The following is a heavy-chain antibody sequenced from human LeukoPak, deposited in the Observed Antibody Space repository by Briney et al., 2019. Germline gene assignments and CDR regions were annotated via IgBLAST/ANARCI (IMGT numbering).Heavy chain of an antibody. V-gene: IGHV1-18*01. CDR3: ARDPNCSSPSCYFHGLTFDS. Sequence: ASVKVSCKASGYTFTIYGTSWVRQAPGEGVEWMGWISAYEVNTNYAQKLQGRVTMTTDTSTSTAYMQLTSLRSDDTAVYYCARDPNCSSPSCYFHGLTFDSWGQGTLVTVSS. D-gene: IGHD2-2*01. CDR2: ISAYEVNT. J-gene: IGHJ4*02. CDR1: GYTFTIYG.